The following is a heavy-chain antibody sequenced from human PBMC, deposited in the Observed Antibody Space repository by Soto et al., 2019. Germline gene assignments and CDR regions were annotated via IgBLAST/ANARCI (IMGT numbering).Heavy chain of an antibody. V-gene: IGHV1-69*01. CDR1: GSTFSSYA. CDR2: IIPIFGTA. J-gene: IGHJ6*02. D-gene: IGHD3-22*01. CDR3: VLGRMSMLVVAIPVYHYGMDV. Sequence: QVQLVESGAEVKKPGSSVKVSCKASGSTFSSYAISWVRQAPGQGLEWMGGIIPIFGTANYAQKFQGRVTITADESKSTAYRGLSSLRTEERAVYSCVLGRMSMLVVAIPVYHYGMDVWGQGTTVTVSS.